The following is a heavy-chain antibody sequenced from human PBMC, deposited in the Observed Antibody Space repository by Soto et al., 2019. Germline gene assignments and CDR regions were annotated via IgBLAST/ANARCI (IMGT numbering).Heavy chain of an antibody. CDR3: ARDVVVPAAILSGDYYYYGMDV. CDR2: IKQDGSEK. J-gene: IGHJ6*02. Sequence: GGSLRLSCAASGFTFSSYWMSWVRQAPGKGLEWVANIKQDGSEKYYVDSVKGRFTISRDNAKNSLYLQMNSLRAEDTAVYYCARDVVVPAAILSGDYYYYGMDVWGQGTTVTVSS. D-gene: IGHD2-2*01. CDR1: GFTFSSYW. V-gene: IGHV3-7*01.